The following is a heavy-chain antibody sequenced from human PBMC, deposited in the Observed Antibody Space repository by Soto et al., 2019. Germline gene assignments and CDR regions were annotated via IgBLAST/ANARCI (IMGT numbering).Heavy chain of an antibody. J-gene: IGHJ2*01. CDR3: ARADFITIVGVVTPVNFRYFDL. Sequence: EVQRMESGGGLVQPGGSLRLSCAASGFTFSSYSRNWVRQAPGKGLEWVSYISSSSSTIYYADSVKGRFTISRDNAKNSLYLQMNSLRAEDTAVYYCARADFITIVGVVTPVNFRYFDLWGRGTLVTVSS. V-gene: IGHV3-48*01. CDR2: ISSSSSTI. CDR1: GFTFSSYS. D-gene: IGHD3-3*01.